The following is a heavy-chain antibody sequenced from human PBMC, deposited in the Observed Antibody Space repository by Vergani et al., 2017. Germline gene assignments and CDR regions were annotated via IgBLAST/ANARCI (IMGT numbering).Heavy chain of an antibody. D-gene: IGHD6-13*01. CDR3: ASSPXIAAAGISGSRFDP. V-gene: IGHV4-39*01. CDR2: IYYSGST. J-gene: IGHJ5*02. CDR1: GGSISSSSYY. Sequence: QLQLQESGPGLFKPSDPLSLTCPVPGGSISSSSYYWGWIRQPPGKGLEWIGSIYYSGSTYYNPSLTSRVTISVDTSTNQFSLKLSSVTAADTAVYYCASSPXIAAAGISGSRFDPWGQGTLVTVSS.